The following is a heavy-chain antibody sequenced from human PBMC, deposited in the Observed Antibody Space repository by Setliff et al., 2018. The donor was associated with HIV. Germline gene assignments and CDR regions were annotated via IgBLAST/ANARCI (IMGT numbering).Heavy chain of an antibody. Sequence: SETLSLTCAVSGYSISTAYYWGWIRQPPGEGLEWIGSVYHSGTTYYNPSLKSRVTISVDMSNNQFSLNVTSVTAADTAVYYCMRGRSITIFGVAYFDFWGQGTQVTVSS. CDR2: VYHSGTT. J-gene: IGHJ4*02. CDR3: MRGRSITIFGVAYFDF. D-gene: IGHD3-3*01. CDR1: GYSISTAYY. V-gene: IGHV4-38-2*01.